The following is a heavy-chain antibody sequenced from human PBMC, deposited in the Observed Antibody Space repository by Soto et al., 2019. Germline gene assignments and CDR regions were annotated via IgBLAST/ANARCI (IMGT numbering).Heavy chain of an antibody. CDR2: ISSSSSTI. CDR1: GFTFSSYS. D-gene: IGHD5-12*01. CDR3: ARADSGYAHGYYYYGMDV. V-gene: IGHV3-48*01. Sequence: EVQLVESGGGLVQPGGSLRLSCAASGFTFSSYSMNWVRQAQGKGLEWVSYISSSSSTIYYADSVKGRFTISRDNAKNSLYLQMNSLRAEDTAVYYCARADSGYAHGYYYYGMDVWGQGTTVTVSS. J-gene: IGHJ6*02.